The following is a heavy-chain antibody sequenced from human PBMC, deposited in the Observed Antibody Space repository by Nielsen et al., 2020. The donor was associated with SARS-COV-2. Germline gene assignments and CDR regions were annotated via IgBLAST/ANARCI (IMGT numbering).Heavy chain of an antibody. CDR1: GFAFDEYA. CDR2: TNWNGGTT. Sequence: SLKISCVGSGFAFDEYAMHWVRQLPGKGLEWVSGTNWNGGTTGYGDSVKGRFTISRDNVKNCLYLEMNSLTVEDTALYYCAKDWGYDFWSGSVDYWGPGTLVTVSS. D-gene: IGHD3-3*01. J-gene: IGHJ4*02. CDR3: AKDWGYDFWSGSVDY. V-gene: IGHV3-9*01.